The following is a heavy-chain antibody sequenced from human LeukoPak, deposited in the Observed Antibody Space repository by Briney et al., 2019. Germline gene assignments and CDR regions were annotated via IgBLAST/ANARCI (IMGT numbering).Heavy chain of an antibody. Sequence: SETLSLTCTVSVGPISSSSYYWGWIRQPPGKRLEWIGSIHYSGRTYDNTYLKSRVTISLDTSKNHFSLKLSSVTAADTAVYYCARPLGYCSGGSCYGDAFDIWGQGTMVTVSS. CDR3: ARPLGYCSGGSCYGDAFDI. J-gene: IGHJ3*02. V-gene: IGHV4-39*02. CDR2: IHYSGRT. D-gene: IGHD2-15*01. CDR1: VGPISSSSYY.